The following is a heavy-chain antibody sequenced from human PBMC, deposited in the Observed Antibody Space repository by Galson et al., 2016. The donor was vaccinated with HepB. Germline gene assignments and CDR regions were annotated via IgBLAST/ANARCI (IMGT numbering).Heavy chain of an antibody. V-gene: IGHV5-51*01. CDR2: INIGDSDT. J-gene: IGHJ4*02. D-gene: IGHD3-16*02. CDR1: GYSFTTYW. CDR3: ARLKLGGYDYVWGSYRPFDD. Sequence: QSGAEVKKPGESLEISCKGSGYSFTTYWIAWVRQMPGKGLEWMGIINIGDSDTRYSPSFQGQVTISADKSISTAYVRWGSLKASDTAIYYCARLKLGGYDYVWGSYRPFDDWGQGTLVTVSS.